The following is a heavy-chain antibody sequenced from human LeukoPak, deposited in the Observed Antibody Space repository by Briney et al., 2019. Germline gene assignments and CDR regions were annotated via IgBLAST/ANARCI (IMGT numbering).Heavy chain of an antibody. CDR3: ARGGLQSAFDI. V-gene: IGHV3-53*01. J-gene: IGHJ3*02. CDR1: GFTVSSNY. Sequence: GGSLRLSCAASGFTVSSNYMSWVRQAPGKGLEWVSVIYRGGSTYYADSVKGRFTISRDNSKNTLYLQMNSLRAEDTAVYYCARGGLQSAFDIWGQGTMVTVSS. CDR2: IYRGGST. D-gene: IGHD4-11*01.